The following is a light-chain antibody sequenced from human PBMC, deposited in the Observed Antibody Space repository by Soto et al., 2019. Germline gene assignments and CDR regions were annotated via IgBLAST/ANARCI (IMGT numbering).Light chain of an antibody. CDR2: GAS. V-gene: IGKV3-15*01. CDR3: QQYNNWPPIT. Sequence: EIVFTQSPATLSVSPGERVSLSCRASQSVNSKLAWYQQKPGQAPRLLIYGASTRATGIPARFSGSGSGTEFTLTISSLQSEDFAVYFCQQYNNWPPITFGQGTRLEIK. J-gene: IGKJ5*01. CDR1: QSVNSK.